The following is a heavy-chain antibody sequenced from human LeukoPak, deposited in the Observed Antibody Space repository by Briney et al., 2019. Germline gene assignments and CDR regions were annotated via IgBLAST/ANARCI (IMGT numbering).Heavy chain of an antibody. CDR2: INPNSGGT. CDR1: GYTFTGYY. J-gene: IGHJ4*02. Sequence: GASVKVSCKASGYTFTGYYMHWVRQAPGQGLEWMRRINPNSGGTNYAQKFQGRVTMTRDTSISTAYMELSRLRSDDTAVYYCAREKLWFGELPPDYWGQGTLVTVSS. V-gene: IGHV1-2*06. CDR3: AREKLWFGELPPDY. D-gene: IGHD3-10*01.